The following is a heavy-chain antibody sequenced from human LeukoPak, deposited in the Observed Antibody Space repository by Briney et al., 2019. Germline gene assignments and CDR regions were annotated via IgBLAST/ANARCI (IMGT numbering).Heavy chain of an antibody. D-gene: IGHD3-22*01. CDR2: ISGSGGST. CDR1: GFTFSNHA. V-gene: IGHV3-23*01. CDR3: AKAFYYDSSGYGAPFYYFDY. Sequence: GGSLRLSCAASGFTFSNHAMSWARQAPGSGLEWVSAISGSGGSTYYADSVKGRFTISRDNSKNTLYLQVNSLRAEDTALYYCAKAFYYDSSGYGAPFYYFDYWGQGTLVTVSS. J-gene: IGHJ4*02.